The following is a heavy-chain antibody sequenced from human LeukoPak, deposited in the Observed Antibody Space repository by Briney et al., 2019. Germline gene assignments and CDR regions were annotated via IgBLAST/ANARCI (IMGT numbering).Heavy chain of an antibody. CDR1: KFTFNSYA. J-gene: IGHJ4*02. CDR3: ARDLSTYYCIDY. CDR2: ISYDGTIK. Sequence: GGSLRLSYAASKFTFNSYAIHWVRQAPGKGLEWVAFISYDGTIKYYADSVKGRFTISRDNSKNTLYLQMNSLRTEDTAVYYCARDLSTYYCIDYWGQGTLVTVSS. D-gene: IGHD2-15*01. V-gene: IGHV3-30-3*01.